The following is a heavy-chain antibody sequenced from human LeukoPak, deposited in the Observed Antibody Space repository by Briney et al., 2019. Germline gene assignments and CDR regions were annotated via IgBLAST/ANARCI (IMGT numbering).Heavy chain of an antibody. CDR2: INPNSGGT. D-gene: IGHD3-3*01. CDR1: GYTFTGYY. V-gene: IGHV1-2*02. Sequence: GASVKVSCKASGYTFTGYYMHWVRQAPGQGLEWVGWINPNSGGTNYAQKFQGRVTMTRDTSISTAYMELSRLRSDDTAVYYCAREITIFGVVPRTHDDYWGQGTLVTVSS. J-gene: IGHJ4*02. CDR3: AREITIFGVVPRTHDDY.